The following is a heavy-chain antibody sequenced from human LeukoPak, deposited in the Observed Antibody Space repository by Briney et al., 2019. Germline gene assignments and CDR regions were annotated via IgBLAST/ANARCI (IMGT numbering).Heavy chain of an antibody. V-gene: IGHV3-73*01. J-gene: IGHJ4*02. D-gene: IGHD3-10*01. CDR3: TRQGSGSTFDS. CDR1: GFTFSGSA. CDR2: IRSKPNNYAT. Sequence: GGSLRLSRAASGFTFSGSAMHWVRQVSGKGLEWVGHIRSKPNNYATAYAASVKGRFTISRDDSQNTAYLQMDSLKTDDTAVYYCTRQGSGSTFDSWGPGTLVTVSS.